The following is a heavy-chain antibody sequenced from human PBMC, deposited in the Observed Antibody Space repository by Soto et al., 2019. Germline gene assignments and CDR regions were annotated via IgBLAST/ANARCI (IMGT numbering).Heavy chain of an antibody. V-gene: IGHV3-30*18. CDR2: ISNDGSDK. J-gene: IGHJ3*01. CDR3: AKDQGIAASHGID. Sequence: QVQLVESGGGVVQPGTSLRLSCAASGFTFNNYGMHWVRQAPGTGLEWVAAISNDGSDKYYADSVKGRLNISRDNSKNTLYRQMDSLRAEDTAVYYCAKDQGIAASHGIDWGQGTMVTVSS. CDR1: GFTFNNYG. D-gene: IGHD6-13*01.